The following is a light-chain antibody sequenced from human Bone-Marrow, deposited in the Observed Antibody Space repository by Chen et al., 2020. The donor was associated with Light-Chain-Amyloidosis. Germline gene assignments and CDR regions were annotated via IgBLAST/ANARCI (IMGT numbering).Light chain of an antibody. CDR3: QVWDRSSDRPV. CDR1: NIGSTS. V-gene: IGLV3-21*02. CDR2: DDS. Sequence: SYVLTQPSSVSVAPGQTATIACGGNNIGSTSVHWYKQTPGQAPLLVVYDDSDRPSGIPERLSCSNSGNTATLTVSRVEAGDEAEYYCQVWDRSSDRPVFGGGTKLTVL. J-gene: IGLJ3*02.